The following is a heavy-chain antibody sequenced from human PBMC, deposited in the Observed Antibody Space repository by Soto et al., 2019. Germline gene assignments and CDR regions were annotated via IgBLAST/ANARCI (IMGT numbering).Heavy chain of an antibody. D-gene: IGHD6-19*01. J-gene: IGHJ4*02. Sequence: QLQLQESGPGLVKPSETLSLTCTVSGGSISSSSYYWGWIRQPPGKGLEWIGSIYYSGSTYYNPSLKSRVTISVDTSKNQFSLKLSSVTAADTAVYYCARQIIGYSSGWYKLGSSYFDYWGQGTLVTVSS. CDR3: ARQIIGYSSGWYKLGSSYFDY. V-gene: IGHV4-39*01. CDR2: IYYSGST. CDR1: GGSISSSSYY.